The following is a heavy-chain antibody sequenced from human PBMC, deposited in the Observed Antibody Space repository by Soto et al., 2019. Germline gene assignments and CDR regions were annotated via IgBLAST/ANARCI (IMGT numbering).Heavy chain of an antibody. CDR2: IYYSGST. CDR3: ARDRDYYGSGSYDAFDI. CDR1: GGTISSYC. V-gene: IGHV4-59*01. Sequence: TSETKSLTCTVAGGTISSYCWSWIRQPPGKGLEWIGYIYYSGSTNYNPSLKSRVTISVDTSKNQFSLKLSSVTAADTAVYYCARDRDYYGSGSYDAFDIWGQGTMVTVSS. D-gene: IGHD3-10*01. J-gene: IGHJ3*02.